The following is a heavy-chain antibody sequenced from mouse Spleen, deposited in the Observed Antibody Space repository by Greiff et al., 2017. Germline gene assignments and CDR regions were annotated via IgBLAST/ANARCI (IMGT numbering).Heavy chain of an antibody. CDR1: GYTFTSYY. J-gene: IGHJ1*01. Sequence: VQGVESGPELVKPGASVRISCKASGYTFTSYYIHWVKQRPGQGLEWIGWIYPGNVNTKYNEKFKGKATLTADKSSSTAYMQLSSLTSEDSAVYFCARDYYGRKYFDVWGAGTTVTVSS. V-gene: IGHV1S56*01. CDR3: ARDYYGRKYFDV. CDR2: IYPGNVNT. D-gene: IGHD1-1*01.